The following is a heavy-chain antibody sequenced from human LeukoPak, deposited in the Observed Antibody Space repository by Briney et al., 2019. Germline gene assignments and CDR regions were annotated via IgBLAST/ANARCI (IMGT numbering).Heavy chain of an antibody. CDR2: IKQDGSEK. CDR3: ARMDIAVAGIFDY. CDR1: GFTFSSYW. D-gene: IGHD6-19*01. J-gene: IGHJ4*02. Sequence: GGFLRLSCAASGFTFSSYWMSWVRQAPGKGLEWVANIKQDGSEKDYVDSVKGRFTISRDNAKNSLYLQMNSLRAEDTAVYYCARMDIAVAGIFDYWGQGTLVTVSS. V-gene: IGHV3-7*01.